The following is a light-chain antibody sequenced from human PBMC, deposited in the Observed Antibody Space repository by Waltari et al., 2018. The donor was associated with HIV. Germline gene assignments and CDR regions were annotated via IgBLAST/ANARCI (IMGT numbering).Light chain of an antibody. Sequence: QSVLTQPPSVSGAPGQRVTISCTGSSPNIRATYRPPWYQLFPGTAPKLLIHSNSTRPSGVPDRFSGSKSGTSASLAITGLQAEDEADYYCQSYDSSLSAWVFGGGTKLTVL. CDR1: SPNIRATYR. CDR2: SNS. V-gene: IGLV1-40*01. CDR3: QSYDSSLSAWV. J-gene: IGLJ3*02.